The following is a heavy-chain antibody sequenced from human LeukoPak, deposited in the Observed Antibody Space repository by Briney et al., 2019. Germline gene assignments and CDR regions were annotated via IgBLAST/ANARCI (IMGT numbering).Heavy chain of an antibody. CDR1: GGSFSGYY. J-gene: IGHJ5*02. Sequence: PSETLSLTCSVYGGSFSGYYWSWIRQPPGKGLEWIGEINHSGSTNYNPSLKSRVTISVDTSKNQFSLKLSSVTAADTAVYYCARVPRYSWYSTATNNWFDPWGQGTLVTVSS. D-gene: IGHD6-13*01. V-gene: IGHV4-34*01. CDR2: INHSGST. CDR3: ARVPRYSWYSTATNNWFDP.